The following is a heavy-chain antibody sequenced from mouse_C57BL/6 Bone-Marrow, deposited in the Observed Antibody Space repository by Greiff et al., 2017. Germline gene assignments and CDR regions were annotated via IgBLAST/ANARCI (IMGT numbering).Heavy chain of an antibody. D-gene: IGHD2-12*01. CDR3: ASESYASYWDVGV. CDR2: ISDGGSYT. J-gene: IGHJ1*03. CDR1: GFTFSSYA. Sequence: EVHLVESGGDLVKPGGSLKLSCAASGFTFSSYAMSWVRQTPEKRLELVATISDGGSYTYYPDNVKGRFTLSRDNATNNVYLQMSQLKSEDTAMYYGASESYASYWDVGVWGKGTTLTVSS. V-gene: IGHV5-4*01.